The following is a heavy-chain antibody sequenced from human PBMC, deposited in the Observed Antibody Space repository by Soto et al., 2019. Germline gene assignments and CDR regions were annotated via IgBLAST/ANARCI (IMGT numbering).Heavy chain of an antibody. Sequence: GESLKISCKGSGYSFTAYWIAWVRQMPGKGLEWMGIIYPGDSDTRYSPSFQGQVTISVDKSISTAYLQWSSLKASDTAMYYCARPDAAAGYCSGGSCPFDYWGQGTLVTVSS. CDR2: IYPGDSDT. V-gene: IGHV5-51*01. J-gene: IGHJ4*02. D-gene: IGHD2-15*01. CDR3: ARPDAAAGYCSGGSCPFDY. CDR1: GYSFTAYW.